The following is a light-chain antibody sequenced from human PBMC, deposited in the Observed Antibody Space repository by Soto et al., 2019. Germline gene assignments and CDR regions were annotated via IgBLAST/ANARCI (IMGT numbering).Light chain of an antibody. Sequence: DIQMTQSPSTLSASVGDRVTITCRASQSISSWLAWYQQKPGKAPKLLIYDASSLESGVPSRFSGSGSGTEFTLTISSLQPDDFATYYGQQYNSPVTFGQGTKVEIK. CDR2: DAS. V-gene: IGKV1-5*01. CDR1: QSISSW. CDR3: QQYNSPVT. J-gene: IGKJ1*01.